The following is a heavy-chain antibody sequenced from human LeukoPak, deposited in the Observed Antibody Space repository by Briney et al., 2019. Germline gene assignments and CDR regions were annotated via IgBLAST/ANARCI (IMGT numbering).Heavy chain of an antibody. Sequence: GGSLRLSCAASGFTFSSYSMNWVRQAPGKGLEWVSSISSSSSTIYYADSVKGRFTISRDNAKNSLYLQMNSLRAEDTAVYYCARDEGSSGWNDAFDIWGQGTMVTVSS. J-gene: IGHJ3*02. CDR3: ARDEGSSGWNDAFDI. CDR2: ISSSSSTI. D-gene: IGHD6-19*01. V-gene: IGHV3-48*01. CDR1: GFTFSSYS.